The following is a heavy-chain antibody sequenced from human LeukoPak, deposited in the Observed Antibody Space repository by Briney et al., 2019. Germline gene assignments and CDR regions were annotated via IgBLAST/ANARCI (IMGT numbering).Heavy chain of an antibody. D-gene: IGHD6-6*01. CDR3: ARADGSSSISYYYMDA. CDR1: GYTFTIYH. Sequence: ASVKVSCKASGYTFTIYHINWVRQATGQGLEWMGWMNPNSGNTGYAQKFQGRVSITRNTSISTAYMELSSLISEDTAVYYCARADGSSSISYYYMDAWGRGTTVTVSS. J-gene: IGHJ6*03. V-gene: IGHV1-8*03. CDR2: MNPNSGNT.